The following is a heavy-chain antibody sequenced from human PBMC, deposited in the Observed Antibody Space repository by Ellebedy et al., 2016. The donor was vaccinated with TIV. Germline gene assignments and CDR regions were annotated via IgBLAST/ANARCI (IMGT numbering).Heavy chain of an antibody. CDR2: ISSSGNYI. CDR1: GFSFNAYS. Sequence: PGGSLRLSCATFGFSFNAYSMNWVRQAPGKGLEWVSSISSSGNYIYHSDSVKGRFTISRDNAKNSLYLQMNSLRAEDTAVYLCARGDPGAITRRAFDIWGQGTMVTVSS. CDR3: ARGDPGAITRRAFDI. V-gene: IGHV3-21*01. J-gene: IGHJ3*02. D-gene: IGHD4/OR15-4a*01.